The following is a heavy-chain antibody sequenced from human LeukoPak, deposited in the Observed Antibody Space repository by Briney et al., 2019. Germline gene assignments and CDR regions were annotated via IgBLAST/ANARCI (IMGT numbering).Heavy chain of an antibody. D-gene: IGHD3-3*01. CDR3: ARVGDWVTIFVVAN. J-gene: IGHJ4*02. Sequence: SETLSLTCTVSGYSISSGYYWGWIRPPPGKGLEWIGSIYHSGSTYYNPSLKSRVTISVDTSKNQFSLKLSSVTAADTAVYYCARVGDWVTIFVVANWGQGTLVTVSS. CDR2: IYHSGST. V-gene: IGHV4-38-2*02. CDR1: GYSISSGYY.